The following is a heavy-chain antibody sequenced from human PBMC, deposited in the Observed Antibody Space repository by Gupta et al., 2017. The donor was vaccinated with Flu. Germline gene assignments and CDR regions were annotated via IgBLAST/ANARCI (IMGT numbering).Heavy chain of an antibody. D-gene: IGHD2-2*01. CDR2: IYWDDDK. Sequence: QITLKESGPTLVKPKQTLTLTCTFSGFSLSNSGVGVGWIRQPPGKALEWLALIYWDDDKRYSPSLKSRLTITKDTSKNQVVLTMTNMDPVDTATYYCAHSDGYCSSTSCYADWYFDLWGRGTLVTVSS. CDR1: GFSLSNSGVG. J-gene: IGHJ2*01. V-gene: IGHV2-5*02. CDR3: AHSDGYCSSTSCYADWYFDL.